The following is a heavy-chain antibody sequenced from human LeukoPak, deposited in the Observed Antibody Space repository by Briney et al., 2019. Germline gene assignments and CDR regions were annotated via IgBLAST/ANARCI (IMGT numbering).Heavy chain of an antibody. V-gene: IGHV1-2*06. CDR2: INPNSGGT. Sequence: ASVKVSCKASGYTFTGYYMHWVRQAPGQGLEWMGRINPNSGGTNYAQKFQGRVTMTTDTSTSTAYMELRSLRSDDTAVYYCARARGLVVPAAKDRGYNWFDPWGQGTLVTVSS. CDR1: GYTFTGYY. D-gene: IGHD2-2*01. CDR3: ARARGLVVPAAKDRGYNWFDP. J-gene: IGHJ5*02.